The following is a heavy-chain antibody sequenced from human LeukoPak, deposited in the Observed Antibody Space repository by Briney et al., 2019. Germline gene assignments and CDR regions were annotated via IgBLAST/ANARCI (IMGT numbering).Heavy chain of an antibody. J-gene: IGHJ4*02. V-gene: IGHV3-11*04. CDR2: ISSSDSTI. CDR3: ARADCSSTGCYELDY. D-gene: IGHD2-2*01. CDR1: GFTFSDYY. Sequence: GGSLRLSCAGSGFTFSDYYMSWIRQAPGKGLEWVSYISSSDSTIYYTDSVKGRFTISRDNAQNSLYLQMNSLRADDTAVYYCARADCSSTGCYELDYWGQGTLVTVSS.